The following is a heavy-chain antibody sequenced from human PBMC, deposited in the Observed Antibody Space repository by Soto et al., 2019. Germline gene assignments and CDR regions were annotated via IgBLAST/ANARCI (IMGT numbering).Heavy chain of an antibody. D-gene: IGHD2-15*01. J-gene: IGHJ2*01. CDR1: GGTFSSYA. Sequence: QVQLVQSGAEVKKPGSSVKVSCKASGGTFSSYAISWVRQAPGQGLEWMGGIIPIFGTANYAQKFQGRVTITADKSTSTASMELSSLRSEDTAVYYCARVTDCSGGSCYSYWYFDLWGRGTLVTVSS. CDR3: ARVTDCSGGSCYSYWYFDL. CDR2: IIPIFGTA. V-gene: IGHV1-69*06.